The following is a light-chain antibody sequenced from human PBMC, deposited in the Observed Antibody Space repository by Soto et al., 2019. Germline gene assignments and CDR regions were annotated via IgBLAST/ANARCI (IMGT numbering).Light chain of an antibody. CDR2: EVT. CDR1: SSDVGGFNL. CDR3: SSYAGSIYV. V-gene: IGLV2-8*01. Sequence: QSVLTQPPSASGPPGQSVTISCTGASSDVGGFNLVSWYQHHPGKAPKLMIYEVTKRPSGVPDRFSGSKPGNTASLTVSGLQTEDEADYYCSSYAGSIYVFGTGTKVTVL. J-gene: IGLJ1*01.